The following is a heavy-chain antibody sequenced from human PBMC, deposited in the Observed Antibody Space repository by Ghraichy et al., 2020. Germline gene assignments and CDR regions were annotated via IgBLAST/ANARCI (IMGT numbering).Heavy chain of an antibody. CDR1: GFTLSSRG. D-gene: IGHD3-22*01. V-gene: IGHV3-30*02. CDR2: MWYDGGNE. J-gene: IGHJ4*02. Sequence: GGSLRLSCVASGFTLSSRGMHWVRQAPGKGLEWVTFMWYDGGNEHYADSVKGRFTISRDNSKNTLYLQMNSLRAEDTAMYHCARDSSSGYYSDYWGQGTLVTVSS. CDR3: ARDSSSGYYSDY.